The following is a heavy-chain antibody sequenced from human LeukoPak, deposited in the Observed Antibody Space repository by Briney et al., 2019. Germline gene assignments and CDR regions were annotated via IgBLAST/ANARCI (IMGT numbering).Heavy chain of an antibody. CDR1: GYTFTSYG. V-gene: IGHV1-18*01. J-gene: IGHJ3*02. Sequence: ASVKVSCKASGYTFTSYGISWVRQAPGRGLEWMGWISAYNGNTNYAQKLQGRVTMTTDTSTSTAYMELRSLRSDDTAVYYCARGRYPLYYYDSSGYTDAFDIWGQGTMVTVSS. CDR2: ISAYNGNT. CDR3: ARGRYPLYYYDSSGYTDAFDI. D-gene: IGHD3-22*01.